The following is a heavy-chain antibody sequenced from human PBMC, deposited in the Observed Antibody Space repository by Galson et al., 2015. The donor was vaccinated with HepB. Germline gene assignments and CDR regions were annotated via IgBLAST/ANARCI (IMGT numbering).Heavy chain of an antibody. J-gene: IGHJ3*01. D-gene: IGHD2-21*01. CDR1: GYTFTDYY. CDR2: ISPKSGGT. V-gene: IGHV1-2*04. CDR3: ARDVMTAINHDVFDL. Sequence: SVKVSCKASGYTFTDYYVHWVRQAPGQGLEWMGWISPKSGGTNYAQKFQGWVTMTRDTSINTAYMELRSDDTAIYYCARDVMTAINHDVFDLWGQGTMVTVSS.